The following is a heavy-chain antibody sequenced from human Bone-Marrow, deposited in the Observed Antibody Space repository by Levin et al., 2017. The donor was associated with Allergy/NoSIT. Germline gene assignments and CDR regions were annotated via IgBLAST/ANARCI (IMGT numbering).Heavy chain of an antibody. V-gene: IGHV3-15*01. CDR1: GFTFTNAW. Sequence: PGESLKISCAASGFTFTNAWMSWVRQAPGKGLEWVGLIKTKTDGGTTDYAAPVKGRFTISRDDSKNTVYLQMNTLKIEDTAVYYCATEGHCGGSCADFDSWGQGTLVTVSS. J-gene: IGHJ4*02. D-gene: IGHD2-15*01. CDR2: IKTKTDGGTT. CDR3: ATEGHCGGSCADFDS.